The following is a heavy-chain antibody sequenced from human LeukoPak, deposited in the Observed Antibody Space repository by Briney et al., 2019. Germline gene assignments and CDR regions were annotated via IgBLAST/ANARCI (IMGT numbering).Heavy chain of an antibody. V-gene: IGHV3-30-3*01. CDR2: ISYDGSNK. J-gene: IGHJ4*02. D-gene: IGHD2-2*02. Sequence: GGSLRLSCAASGFTFSSYAMHWVRQAPSKGLEWVAVISYDGSNKYYADSVKGRFTISRDNSKNTLYLQMNGLRAEDTAVYYCARDKADRDIVVVPAAIGYYFDYWGQGTLVTVSS. CDR1: GFTFSSYA. CDR3: ARDKADRDIVVVPAAIGYYFDY.